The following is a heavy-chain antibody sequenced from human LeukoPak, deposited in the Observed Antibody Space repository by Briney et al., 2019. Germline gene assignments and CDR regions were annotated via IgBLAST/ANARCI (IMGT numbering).Heavy chain of an antibody. V-gene: IGHV3-9*01. CDR3: AKDIRSGSYLVAAFDI. Sequence: GRSLRLSCAASGFIFDDYAMHWVRQAPGKGLEWVSGISWNRGNIGYADSVKGRFTISRDNAKNSLYLPMNSLRAEDTALYYCAKDIRSGSYLVAAFDIWGQGTMVTVSS. J-gene: IGHJ3*02. CDR2: ISWNRGNI. D-gene: IGHD3-10*01. CDR1: GFIFDDYA.